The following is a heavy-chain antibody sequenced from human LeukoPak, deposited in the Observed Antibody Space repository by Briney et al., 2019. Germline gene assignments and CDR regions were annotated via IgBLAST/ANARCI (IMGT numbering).Heavy chain of an antibody. V-gene: IGHV4-4*07. CDR3: ARAGSRYYDRSGYT. J-gene: IGHJ5*02. CDR1: GGSISSYY. Sequence: PSETLSLTCTVPGGSISSYYWSWIRQPAGKGLEWIGRIYTSGSTHYNPPLKSRLTMSVDTSKNQSSLKLSSVTAADTAVYYCARAGSRYYDRSGYTLGQGTLVTVSS. D-gene: IGHD3-22*01. CDR2: IYTSGST.